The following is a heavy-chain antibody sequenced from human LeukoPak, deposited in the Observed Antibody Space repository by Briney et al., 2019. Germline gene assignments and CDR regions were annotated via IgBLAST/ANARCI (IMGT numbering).Heavy chain of an antibody. CDR1: GFTFSNHW. J-gene: IGHJ5*02. D-gene: IGHD3-3*02. CDR2: IRDDGSEK. CDR3: AKSGSSVFWS. V-gene: IGHV3-7*03. Sequence: GGSLRLSCAASGFTFSNHWMSWVRQAPGKGLEWVASIRDDGSEKYYVDSVKGRFTVSRDNVKNSLFLQMNSLRVDDTAVYYCAKSGSSVFWSWGQGTLVTVSS.